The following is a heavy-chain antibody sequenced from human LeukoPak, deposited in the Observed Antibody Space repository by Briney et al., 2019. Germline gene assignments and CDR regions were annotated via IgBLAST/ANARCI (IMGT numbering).Heavy chain of an antibody. Sequence: PGGSLRLSCAASGFTFSTYAMSWVRQAPGKGLEWVPTISGFGGSTYYADSVKGRFTISRDNSKNTLFLQMNSLRVEDTAVYYCARDYGDYAFDYWGQGTLITVSS. CDR1: GFTFSTYA. J-gene: IGHJ4*02. CDR3: ARDYGDYAFDY. CDR2: ISGFGGST. D-gene: IGHD4-17*01. V-gene: IGHV3-23*01.